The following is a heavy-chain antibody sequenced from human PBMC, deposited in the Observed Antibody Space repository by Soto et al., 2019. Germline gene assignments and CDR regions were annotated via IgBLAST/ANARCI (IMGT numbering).Heavy chain of an antibody. CDR1: WFSLSTSGMC. CDR3: ARVTMVRGVISLDY. V-gene: IGHV2-70*20. D-gene: IGHD3-10*01. CDR2: IDWDDDK. J-gene: IGHJ4*02. Sequence: GPTLVNPTQTLPLTCPFSWFSLSTSGMCGGWVRQPPGEALGWVALIDWDDDKYYSTSLKTRLTISKDTSKNQVVLTMTNMDPVDTATYYCARVTMVRGVISLDYWGQGTLVNVSS.